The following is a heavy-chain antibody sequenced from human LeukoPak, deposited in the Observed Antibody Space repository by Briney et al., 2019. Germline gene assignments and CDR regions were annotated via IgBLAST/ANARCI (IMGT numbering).Heavy chain of an antibody. Sequence: SETLSLTCTVSGGSISSNSYYWGWIRQPPGKGLERIGSIYYSGSTYYNPSLKSRVTISVDTSKNHFSLKLTSVTAADTAVYYCARDVGPPGEMATAWGQGTLVTVSS. J-gene: IGHJ5*02. V-gene: IGHV4-39*07. CDR1: GGSISSNSYY. D-gene: IGHD5-24*01. CDR2: IYYSGST. CDR3: ARDVGPPGEMATA.